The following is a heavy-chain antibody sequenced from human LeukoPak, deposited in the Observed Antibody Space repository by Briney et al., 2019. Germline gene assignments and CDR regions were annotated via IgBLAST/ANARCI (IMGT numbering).Heavy chain of an antibody. CDR3: ASSSGWSFDP. Sequence: SETLSLTCVLYGGSSTNYFWSWIRQPPGKGLEWIGEINRSASTNYNPSLKSRVTISVDTSKNQFSLKLSSVTAADTAVYYCASSSGWSFDPWGQGTLVTVSS. D-gene: IGHD6-19*01. CDR1: GGSSTNYF. J-gene: IGHJ5*02. V-gene: IGHV4-34*01. CDR2: INRSAST.